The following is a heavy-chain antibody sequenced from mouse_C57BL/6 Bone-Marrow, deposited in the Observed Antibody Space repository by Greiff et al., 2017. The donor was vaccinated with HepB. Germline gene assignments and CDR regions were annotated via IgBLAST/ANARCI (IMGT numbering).Heavy chain of an antibody. Sequence: EVKLQESGPGLVKPSQSLSLTCSVTGYSITSGYYWNWIRQFPGNKLEWMGYISYDGSNNYNPSLKNRISITRDTSKNQFFLKLNSVTTEDTATYYCARVGDGYYVYWYFDVWGTGTTVTVSS. CDR2: ISYDGSN. D-gene: IGHD2-3*01. V-gene: IGHV3-6*01. CDR3: ARVGDGYYVYWYFDV. CDR1: GYSITSGYY. J-gene: IGHJ1*03.